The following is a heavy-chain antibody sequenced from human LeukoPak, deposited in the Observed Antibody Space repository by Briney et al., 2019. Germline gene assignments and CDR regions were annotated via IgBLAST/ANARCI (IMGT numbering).Heavy chain of an antibody. CDR2: ISYDGSNK. V-gene: IGHV3-30-3*01. CDR3: AREDTAMGPDY. Sequence: GGSLRLSCAASGFTFSSYAMHWVRQAPGKGLEWVAVISYDGSNKYYADSVKGRFTISRDNSKNTLYLQMNSLRAEDTAVYYCAREDTAMGPDYWGQGTLVTVSS. D-gene: IGHD5-18*01. J-gene: IGHJ4*02. CDR1: GFTFSSYA.